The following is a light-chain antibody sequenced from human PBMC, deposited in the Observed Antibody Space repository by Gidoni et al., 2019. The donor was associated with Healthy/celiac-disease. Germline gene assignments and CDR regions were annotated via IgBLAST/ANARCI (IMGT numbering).Light chain of an antibody. CDR1: QSVKRN. V-gene: IGKV3-15*01. Sequence: EIVMTQSPATLSVSPGERSTLSCMASQSVKRNLAWYQQKPGQAPRLLIYGASTRATCSPDRFSGSGSGTEFTLTISSLQSEDFAVYYCQQYNNWPPLTFGGGTKVEIK. CDR2: GAS. CDR3: QQYNNWPPLT. J-gene: IGKJ4*01.